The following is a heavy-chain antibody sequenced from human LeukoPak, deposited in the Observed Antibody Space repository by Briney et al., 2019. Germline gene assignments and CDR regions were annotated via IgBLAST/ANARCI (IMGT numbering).Heavy chain of an antibody. V-gene: IGHV4-39*01. Sequence: KASETLSLTCTVSGGSISSSSYYWGWIRQPPGKGLEWIGSIYYSGSTYYNPSLKSRVTISVDTSKNQFSLKLSSVTAADTAVYYCASHTRLRITMVGGVTPFDPWCQGTLVTVSS. J-gene: IGHJ5*02. CDR3: ASHTRLRITMVGGVTPFDP. CDR1: GGSISSSSYY. CDR2: IYYSGST. D-gene: IGHD3-10*01.